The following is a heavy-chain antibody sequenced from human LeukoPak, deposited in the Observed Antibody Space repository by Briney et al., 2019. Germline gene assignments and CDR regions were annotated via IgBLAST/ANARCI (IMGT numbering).Heavy chain of an antibody. V-gene: IGHV3-23*01. CDR3: AKGGIEVPAAEYYFDY. D-gene: IGHD2-2*01. J-gene: IGHJ4*02. CDR2: ISGSGGST. CDR1: GFTFSSSA. Sequence: PGGSLRLSCAASGFTFSSSAMSWVRQAPGKGLEWVSIISGSGGSTYSGDSVKGRFTISRDNSKNTLYVQMNSLRAEDTAVYYCAKGGIEVPAAEYYFDYWGQGTLVTVSS.